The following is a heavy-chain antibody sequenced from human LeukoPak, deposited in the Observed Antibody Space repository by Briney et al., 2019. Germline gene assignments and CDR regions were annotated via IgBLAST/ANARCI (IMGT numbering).Heavy chain of an antibody. CDR2: IIPIFGTA. CDR3: ASLLTTAGPPTFAPPGY. Sequence: GASVKVSCKASGGTFSSYAISWVRQAPGQGLEWMGGIIPIFGTANYAQKFQGRVTITADESTSTAYMELSSLRSEDTAVYYCASLLTTAGPPTFAPPGYWGQGTLVTVSS. CDR1: GGTFSSYA. D-gene: IGHD4-17*01. J-gene: IGHJ4*02. V-gene: IGHV1-69*13.